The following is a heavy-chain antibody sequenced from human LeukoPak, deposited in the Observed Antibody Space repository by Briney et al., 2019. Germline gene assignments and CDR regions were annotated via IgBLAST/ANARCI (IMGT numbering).Heavy chain of an antibody. CDR1: GGTFSSYA. Sequence: ASVKVSCKASGGTFSSYAISWVRQAPGQGLEWMGRFIPILGIANYAQKFQGRVTITADKSTSTAYMELSSLRSEDTAVYYCARDGGGYSGYDFDYWGQGTLVTVSS. CDR2: FIPILGIA. CDR3: ARDGGGYSGYDFDY. V-gene: IGHV1-69*04. D-gene: IGHD5-12*01. J-gene: IGHJ4*02.